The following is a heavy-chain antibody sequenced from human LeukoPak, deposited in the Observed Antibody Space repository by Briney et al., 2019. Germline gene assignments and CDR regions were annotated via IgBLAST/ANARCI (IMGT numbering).Heavy chain of an antibody. CDR1: GFTFSSYW. V-gene: IGHV3-7*01. D-gene: IGHD6-19*01. J-gene: IGHJ4*02. CDR3: AREVYSSGWSGLSFGYFDY. Sequence: GGSLRLSCAASGFTFSSYWMSWVRQAPGKGLEWVANIKQDGSEKYYVDSVKGRFTISRDNAKNSLYLQMNSLRAEDTAVYYCAREVYSSGWSGLSFGYFDYWGQGTLVTVSS. CDR2: IKQDGSEK.